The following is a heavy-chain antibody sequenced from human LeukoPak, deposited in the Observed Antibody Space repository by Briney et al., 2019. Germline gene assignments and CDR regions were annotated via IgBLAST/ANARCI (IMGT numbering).Heavy chain of an antibody. CDR1: GGSFSGYY. Sequence: SETLSLTCAVYGGSFSGYYWSWIRQPPGKGLEWIGEVNHSGSTNYNPSLKSRVTISVDTSKNQFSLKLSSVTAADTAVHYCASRTIQNIGLGYCSGGSCRRAFDIWGQGTMVTVSS. J-gene: IGHJ3*02. CDR3: ASRTIQNIGLGYCSGGSCRRAFDI. CDR2: VNHSGST. V-gene: IGHV4-34*01. D-gene: IGHD2-15*01.